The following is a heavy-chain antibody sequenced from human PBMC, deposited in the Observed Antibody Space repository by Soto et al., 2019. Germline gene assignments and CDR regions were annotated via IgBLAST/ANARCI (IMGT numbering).Heavy chain of an antibody. CDR1: GDSVSGNSAA. V-gene: IGHV6-1*01. CDR3: ARGGHDFWSRPFDY. J-gene: IGHJ4*02. CDR2: TYYRSKWYN. Sequence: AHTLSLTCAISGDSVSGNSAAWNWIRQSPSRGLEWLGRTYYRSKWYNDYAVSVKSRITVTPDTSKNQFSLHLNSVTPEDTAVYYRARGGHDFWSRPFDYWGQGTLVTVSS. D-gene: IGHD3-3*01.